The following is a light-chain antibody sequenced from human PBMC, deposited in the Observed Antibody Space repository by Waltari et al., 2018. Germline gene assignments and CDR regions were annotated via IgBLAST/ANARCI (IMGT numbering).Light chain of an antibody. CDR3: QQYYSAPIT. CDR2: WAS. J-gene: IGKJ5*01. V-gene: IGKV4-1*01. Sequence: DIVMTQSPDSLAVSLGERATINCKSTQSLLYDIDNKAYLAWYQQKPGQPPKLLIHWASTRESGVPERFSGSGSGTDFTLTINSLQAEDVAVYYCQQYYSAPITFGQGTRLEIK. CDR1: QSLLYDIDNKAY.